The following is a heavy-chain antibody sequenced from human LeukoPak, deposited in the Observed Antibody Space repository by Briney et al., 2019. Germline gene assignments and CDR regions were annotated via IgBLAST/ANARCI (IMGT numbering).Heavy chain of an antibody. J-gene: IGHJ5*02. Sequence: SETLSLTCAVSGGSISSGDYYWSWIRQPPGKGLEWIGYIYYSGSTYYNPSLKSRVTISVDTSKNQFSLKLSSVTAADTAVYYCARTYYYDSTNNWFDPWGQGTLVTVSS. CDR3: ARTYYYDSTNNWFDP. D-gene: IGHD3-22*01. CDR1: GGSISSGDYY. CDR2: IYYSGST. V-gene: IGHV4-30-4*08.